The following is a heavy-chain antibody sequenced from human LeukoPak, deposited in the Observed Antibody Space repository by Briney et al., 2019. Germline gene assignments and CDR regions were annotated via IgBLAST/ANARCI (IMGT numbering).Heavy chain of an antibody. V-gene: IGHV3-23*01. CDR2: ISGSGDRK. J-gene: IGHJ4*02. D-gene: IGHD2-21*01. Sequence: PGGSLRLSCAASGFTFSSYAMSWVRQAPGKGLEWVSAISGSGDRKYYADSVKGRSTISRDNSKNTLYLQMNSLRAEDTAVYYCAKDLRGRGDSYYFDYWGQGTLVTVSS. CDR3: AKDLRGRGDSYYFDY. CDR1: GFTFSSYA.